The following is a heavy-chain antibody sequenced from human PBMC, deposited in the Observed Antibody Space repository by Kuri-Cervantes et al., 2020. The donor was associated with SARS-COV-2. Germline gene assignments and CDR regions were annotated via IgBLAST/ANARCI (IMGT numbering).Heavy chain of an antibody. J-gene: IGHJ4*02. Sequence: GESLKISCSASGFTFSSYAMHWVRQAPGKGLEYVSAISSNGGSTYYADSVKGRFTISRDNAKNSLYLQMNSLRAEDTAVYYCARNEVTQWLVRYWGQGTLVTVSS. D-gene: IGHD6-19*01. CDR2: ISSNGGST. V-gene: IGHV3-64*04. CDR1: GFTFSSYA. CDR3: ARNEVTQWLVRY.